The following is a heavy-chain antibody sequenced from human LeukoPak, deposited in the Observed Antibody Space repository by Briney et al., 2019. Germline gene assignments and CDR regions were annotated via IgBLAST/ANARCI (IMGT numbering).Heavy chain of an antibody. D-gene: IGHD3-22*01. Sequence: GRSLRLSCAASGFTFSRYGMHWVRQAPGKGLDWLAVIWYDGSNKYYAESVKGRFTISRDNSKNTLHLQMNSLRAEDTAVYYCARDPPMYYYDEPGSRDAFDIWGQGTMVTVSS. CDR2: IWYDGSNK. V-gene: IGHV3-33*01. CDR1: GFTFSRYG. CDR3: ARDPPMYYYDEPGSRDAFDI. J-gene: IGHJ3*02.